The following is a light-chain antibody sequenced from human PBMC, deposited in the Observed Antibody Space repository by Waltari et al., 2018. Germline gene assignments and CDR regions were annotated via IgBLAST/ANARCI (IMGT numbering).Light chain of an antibody. CDR3: QAWDSTSVV. CDR1: NLGHKY. V-gene: IGLV3-1*01. Sequence: SYDLTPPPSVSVSPGPTASITCPGDNLGHKYPCWYQQKPGQSPVLVIYQDNKRPSGIPERFSGSNSGNTATLTISGTQAMDEADYYCQAWDSTSVVFGGGTKLTVL. CDR2: QDN. J-gene: IGLJ2*01.